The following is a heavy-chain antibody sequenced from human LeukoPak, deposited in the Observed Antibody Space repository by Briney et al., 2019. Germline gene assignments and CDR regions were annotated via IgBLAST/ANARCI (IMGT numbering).Heavy chain of an antibody. Sequence: SQTLSLTCAISGDSVSSNSAVCNWIRQSPSRGLERLGRTYYRSKWYNDYAVSVKSRITINPDTSKNQFSMQLNSVTPEDTAMYYCTRGGAAAGFDYWGQGTLVTVSS. CDR1: GDSVSSNSAV. D-gene: IGHD6-13*01. V-gene: IGHV6-1*01. J-gene: IGHJ4*02. CDR3: TRGGAAAGFDY. CDR2: TYYRSKWYN.